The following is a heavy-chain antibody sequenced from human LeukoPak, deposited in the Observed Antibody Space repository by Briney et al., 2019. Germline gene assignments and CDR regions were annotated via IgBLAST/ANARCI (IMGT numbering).Heavy chain of an antibody. Sequence: SETLSLTCTVSGGSVSSGSYHWSWIRQPPGKGLEYIGYIYYSGSTNYNPSLKSRVTISLDTSKNQFSLNLRSVTAADTAVYYCARVRSSLNFDYWGQGTLVTVSS. D-gene: IGHD6-13*01. CDR2: IYYSGST. CDR1: GGSVSSGSYH. J-gene: IGHJ4*02. CDR3: ARVRSSLNFDY. V-gene: IGHV4-61*01.